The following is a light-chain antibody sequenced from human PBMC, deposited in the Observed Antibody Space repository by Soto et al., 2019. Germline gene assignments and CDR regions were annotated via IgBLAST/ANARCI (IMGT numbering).Light chain of an antibody. CDR2: DAS. CDR1: QSVSSY. V-gene: IGKV3-11*01. Sequence: EIVLTQSPATLSLSPGERATLSCRASQSVSSYLAWYQQKPGQAPRLLIYDASNMATGIPARFSGSGSGTDFTLTISRLEPEDFAVYYCQQRRNWPLTFGGGTKVEIK. J-gene: IGKJ4*01. CDR3: QQRRNWPLT.